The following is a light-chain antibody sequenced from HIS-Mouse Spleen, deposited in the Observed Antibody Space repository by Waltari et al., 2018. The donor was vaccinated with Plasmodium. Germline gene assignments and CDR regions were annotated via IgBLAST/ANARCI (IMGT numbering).Light chain of an antibody. V-gene: IGKV6D-21*02. CDR2: YAS. Sequence: EIVMTQSPATLSVSPGERATLSCRASQSIGSSLHWYQQKPDQSPKLLIKYASQSISGVPSRFSGSGSGTDFTLTINSLEAEDAAAYYCHQSSSLRTFGQGTKVEIK. CDR1: QSIGSS. CDR3: HQSSSLRT. J-gene: IGKJ1*01.